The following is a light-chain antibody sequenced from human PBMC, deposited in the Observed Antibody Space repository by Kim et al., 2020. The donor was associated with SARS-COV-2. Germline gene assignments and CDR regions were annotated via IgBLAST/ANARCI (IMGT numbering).Light chain of an antibody. J-gene: IGLJ3*02. CDR3: QAWDNTWV. CDR1: KLGNKY. CDR2: QDT. Sequence: VSVTPGQTVTIPCSGDKLGNKYSSWYQQQPGQAPVLVIYQDTKRPSGIPERFSGSNSGNPATLTISGAQAMDEADYYCQAWDNTWVFGGGTQLTVL. V-gene: IGLV3-1*01.